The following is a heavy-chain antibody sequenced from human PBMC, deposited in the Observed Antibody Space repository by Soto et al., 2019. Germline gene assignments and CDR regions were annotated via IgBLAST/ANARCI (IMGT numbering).Heavy chain of an antibody. D-gene: IGHD6-19*01. V-gene: IGHV4-39*01. Sequence: QLQLQESGPGLVKPSETLSLTCTVSGGSISSSSYYWGWIRQPPGKGLEWIGSIYYSGNTYYNPSLKSRVTISVDTSKNQFSLKLSSVTAADTAVYYCASSGWWYFDYWGQGTLVTVSS. J-gene: IGHJ4*02. CDR2: IYYSGNT. CDR1: GGSISSSSYY. CDR3: ASSGWWYFDY.